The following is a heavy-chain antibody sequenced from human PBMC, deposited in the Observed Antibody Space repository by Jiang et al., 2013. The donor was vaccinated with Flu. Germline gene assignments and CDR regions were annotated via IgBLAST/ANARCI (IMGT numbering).Heavy chain of an antibody. V-gene: IGHV1-46*01. CDR1: GYTFTNYH. CDR2: INPSGGST. CDR3: AREGDILTGYYYDY. Sequence: GAEVKKPGASVKVSCKASGYTFTNYHMHWVRQAPGQGPEWMGIINPSGGSTSFPQKFQGRVTLTRDTSTSTVYMELSSLRSEDTAVYFCAREGDILTGYYYDYWGQGTLVTVSS. J-gene: IGHJ4*02. D-gene: IGHD3-9*01.